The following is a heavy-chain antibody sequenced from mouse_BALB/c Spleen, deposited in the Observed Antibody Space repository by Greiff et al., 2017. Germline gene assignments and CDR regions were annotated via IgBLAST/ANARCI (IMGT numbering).Heavy chain of an antibody. CDR2: IWAGGST. Sequence: QVQLQQSGPGLVAPSQSLSITCTVSGFSLTSYGVHWVRQPPGKGLEWLGVIWAGGSTNYNSALMSRLSISKDNSKSQVFLKMNSLQTDDTAMYYCARDRDYDRTWFAYWGQGTLVTVSA. CDR1: GFSLTSYG. CDR3: ARDRDYDRTWFAY. J-gene: IGHJ3*01. D-gene: IGHD2-4*01. V-gene: IGHV2-9*02.